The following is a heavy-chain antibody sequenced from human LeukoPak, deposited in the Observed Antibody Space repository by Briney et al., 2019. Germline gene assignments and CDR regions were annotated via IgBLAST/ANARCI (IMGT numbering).Heavy chain of an antibody. D-gene: IGHD3-10*01. J-gene: IGHJ4*02. Sequence: GGSLRLSCAASGFTFDDYGMSWVRQAPGKGLEWVSGINWNGGSTGYADSVKGRFTISRDNAKNSLYLQINSLRAEDTALYYCARGRYGSGSYYNSYYFDYWGQGTLVTVSS. V-gene: IGHV3-20*04. CDR2: INWNGGST. CDR3: ARGRYGSGSYYNSYYFDY. CDR1: GFTFDDYG.